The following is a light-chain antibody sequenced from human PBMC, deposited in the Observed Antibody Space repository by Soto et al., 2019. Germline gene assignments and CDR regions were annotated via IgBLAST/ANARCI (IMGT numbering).Light chain of an antibody. CDR3: HQRSKWPLT. V-gene: IGKV3D-20*02. CDR2: GAS. J-gene: IGKJ4*01. Sequence: EIVLSQSPGTLSLSPGERSTLSCRASQSVSSSYLAWYQQKPGQAPRLXIYGASSRATGIPARFSGSGSGTDFTLTISSLDPEDFEVYYCHQRSKWPLTFGGGTKVDIK. CDR1: QSVSSSY.